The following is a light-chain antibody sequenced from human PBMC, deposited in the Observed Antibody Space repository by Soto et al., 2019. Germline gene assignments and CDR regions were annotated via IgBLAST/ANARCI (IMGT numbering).Light chain of an antibody. CDR1: SSDVGSYNR. Sequence: QSALTQPRSVSGSPGQSVTISCTGTSSDVGSYNRVSWYQQHPGKAPKVMIYDVSQRPSGVPDRFSGSKSGNTASLTISGLQAEDEADYYCCSYAGSYTIYVFGTGTKVTVL. CDR2: DVS. J-gene: IGLJ1*01. CDR3: CSYAGSYTIYV. V-gene: IGLV2-11*01.